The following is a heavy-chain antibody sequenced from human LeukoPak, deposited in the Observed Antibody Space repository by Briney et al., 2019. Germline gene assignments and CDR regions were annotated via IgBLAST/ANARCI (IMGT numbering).Heavy chain of an antibody. J-gene: IGHJ3*02. Sequence: GGTLRLSCAASGFTFSSHGMSWVRQAPGKGLEWVSAISGSGGSTYYADSVKGRFTISRDNSKNTLYLQMNSLRAEDTAVYYCAKERDSSGYAFDIWGQGTMVTVSS. CDR3: AKERDSSGYAFDI. CDR1: GFTFSSHG. V-gene: IGHV3-23*01. D-gene: IGHD3-22*01. CDR2: ISGSGGST.